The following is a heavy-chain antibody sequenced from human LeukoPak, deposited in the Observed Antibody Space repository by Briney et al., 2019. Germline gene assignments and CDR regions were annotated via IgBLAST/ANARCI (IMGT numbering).Heavy chain of an antibody. CDR2: ISSSSSYI. CDR1: GFTFSSYS. V-gene: IGHV3-21*01. Sequence: PGGSLRLSCAASGFTFSSYSMNWVRQAPGKGLEWVSSISSSSSYIYYADSVKGRFTTSRDNAKNSLYLQMNSLRAEDTAVYYCARDSDYGVYNWFDPWGQGTLVTVSP. D-gene: IGHD4-17*01. J-gene: IGHJ5*02. CDR3: ARDSDYGVYNWFDP.